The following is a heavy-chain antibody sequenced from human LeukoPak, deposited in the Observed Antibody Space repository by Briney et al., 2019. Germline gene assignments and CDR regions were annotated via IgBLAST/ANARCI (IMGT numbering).Heavy chain of an antibody. CDR3: AKDGDAYTEFYYYYMDV. CDR2: IWHDGSNK. D-gene: IGHD5-24*01. J-gene: IGHJ6*03. CDR1: GFTFSDYG. V-gene: IGHV3-33*06. Sequence: GGSLRLSCAASGFTFSDYGLHWVRQAPGKGLEWVALIWHDGSNKYYADSVMGRFTISRDNSKNTLYLQMNSLGAEDTAIYYCAKDGDAYTEFYYYYMDVWGKGTPVTVSS.